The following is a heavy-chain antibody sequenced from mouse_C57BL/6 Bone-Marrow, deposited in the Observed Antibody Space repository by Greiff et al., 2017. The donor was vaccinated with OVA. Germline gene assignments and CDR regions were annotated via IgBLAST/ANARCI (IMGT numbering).Heavy chain of an antibody. V-gene: IGHV1-15*01. Sequence: QVQLQQSGPELVKPGASVKIPCKASGYTFTDYEMHWVKQTPVHGLEWIGAIDPETGGTAYNQKFKGKAILTADKSSSTAYMELRSLTSEDSAVYYCTRWLLRAMDYWGQGTSVTVSS. D-gene: IGHD2-3*01. J-gene: IGHJ4*01. CDR2: IDPETGGT. CDR1: GYTFTDYE. CDR3: TRWLLRAMDY.